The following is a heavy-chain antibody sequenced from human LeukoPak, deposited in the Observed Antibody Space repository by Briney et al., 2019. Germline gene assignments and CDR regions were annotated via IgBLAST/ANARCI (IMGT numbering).Heavy chain of an antibody. CDR1: GYTFTSYG. CDR2: ISAYNGNT. V-gene: IGHV1-18*01. CDR3: ARDWADYGDYRPYYYYGMDV. J-gene: IGHJ6*02. D-gene: IGHD4-17*01. Sequence: GASVKVSCKASGYTFTSYGISWVRQAPGQGLEWMGWISAYNGNTNYAQKLQGRVTMTTDTSTSTPYMELRSLRSDDTAVYYCARDWADYGDYRPYYYYGMDVWGQGTTVTVSS.